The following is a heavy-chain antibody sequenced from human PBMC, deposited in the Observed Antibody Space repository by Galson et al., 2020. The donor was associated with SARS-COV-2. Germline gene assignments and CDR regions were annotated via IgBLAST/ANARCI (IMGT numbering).Heavy chain of an antibody. CDR3: ARSGIAVAGTSGYYYYGMDV. CDR2: INHSGST. Sequence: SETLSLTCAVYGGSFSGYYWSWIRQPPGKGLEWIGEINHSGSTNYNPSLKSRVTISVDTSKNQFSLKLSSVTAADTAVYYCARSGIAVAGTSGYYYYGMDVWGQGTTVTVSS. J-gene: IGHJ6*02. D-gene: IGHD6-19*01. CDR1: GGSFSGYY. V-gene: IGHV4-34*01.